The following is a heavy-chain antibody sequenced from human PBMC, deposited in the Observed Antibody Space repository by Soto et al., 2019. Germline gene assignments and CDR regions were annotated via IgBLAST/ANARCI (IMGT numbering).Heavy chain of an antibody. CDR1: GGSISSSSYY. CDR3: ARRGSSSWYGY. J-gene: IGHJ4*02. Sequence: QLQLQESGPGLVKPSETLSLTCTVSGGSISSSSYYWGWIRQPPGKGLEWIGSIYYSGSTYYNPSHKSRVTISVDTSKNQFSLKLSSVTAADTAVYYCARRGSSSWYGYWGQGTLVTVSS. CDR2: IYYSGST. D-gene: IGHD6-13*01. V-gene: IGHV4-39*01.